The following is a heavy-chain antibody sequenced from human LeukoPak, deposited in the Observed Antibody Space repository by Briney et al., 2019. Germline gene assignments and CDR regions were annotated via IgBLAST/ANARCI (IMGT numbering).Heavy chain of an antibody. CDR3: ARGPTRANSSDY. Sequence: GGSLRLSCAASGFTFSSYAMSWVRQAPGKGLEWVSAISGSGGSTYYADSVKGRFTISRDNSKNTLYLQMNSLRAEDTAVYYCARGPTRANSSDYWGQGARLTVSS. CDR2: ISGSGGST. J-gene: IGHJ4*02. CDR1: GFTFSSYA. D-gene: IGHD2/OR15-2a*01. V-gene: IGHV3-23*01.